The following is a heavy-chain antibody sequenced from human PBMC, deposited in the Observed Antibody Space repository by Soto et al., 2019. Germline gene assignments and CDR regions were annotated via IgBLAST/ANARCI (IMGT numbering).Heavy chain of an antibody. Sequence: GESLKISCTGSGYSFTNYWIGCVRQMPGKGLEWMGIIYPGDSHTRYSPSFKGQVTISADKSISTAYLQWRSLKASDTATYYCARQDCSSIRCFSSWFDSWGQGTPVTVSS. CDR3: ARQDCSSIRCFSSWFDS. D-gene: IGHD2-2*01. CDR2: IYPGDSHT. J-gene: IGHJ5*01. V-gene: IGHV5-51*01. CDR1: GYSFTNYW.